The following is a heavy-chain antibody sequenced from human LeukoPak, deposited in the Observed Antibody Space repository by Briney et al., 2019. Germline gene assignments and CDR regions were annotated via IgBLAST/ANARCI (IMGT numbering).Heavy chain of an antibody. V-gene: IGHV3-23*01. CDR2: ISASSGHT. Sequence: GGSLRLSCAASGFTFSRYASSWVRQAPGKGLEWVSVISASSGHTDYADSVKGRFTISRDNSKNTFYLQMNSLRAEDTAVYYCAKDYACYALDYWGQGTLVIVSS. CDR3: AKDYACYALDY. J-gene: IGHJ4*02. D-gene: IGHD3-16*01. CDR1: GFTFSRYA.